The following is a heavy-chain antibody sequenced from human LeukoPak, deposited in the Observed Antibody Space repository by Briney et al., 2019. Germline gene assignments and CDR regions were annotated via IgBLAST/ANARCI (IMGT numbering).Heavy chain of an antibody. CDR2: IYYSGST. J-gene: IGHJ4*02. Sequence: PSETLSLTCTVSGGSISSSSYYWGWIRQPPGKGLEWIGSIYYSGSTYYNPSLKSRVTISVDTSKNQFSLKLSSVTAADTAVYYCASHLTYYYDSSGYYGVYWGQGTLVTVSS. V-gene: IGHV4-39*01. D-gene: IGHD3-22*01. CDR1: GGSISSSSYY. CDR3: ASHLTYYYDSSGYYGVY.